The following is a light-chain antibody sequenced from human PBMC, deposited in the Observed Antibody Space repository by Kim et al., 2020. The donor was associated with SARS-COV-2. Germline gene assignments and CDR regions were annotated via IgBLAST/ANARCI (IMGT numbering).Light chain of an antibody. CDR1: GLRNEF. CDR2: QDI. Sequence: VAPGQTANLTCSGDGLRNEFPAWCQQKAGQSPVLVIFQDIKRPSGIPERFSGSSSVNTATLTISGTQPLDEADYFCQAWVIITVLFGGGTQLTVL. J-gene: IGLJ2*01. CDR3: QAWVIITVL. V-gene: IGLV3-1*01.